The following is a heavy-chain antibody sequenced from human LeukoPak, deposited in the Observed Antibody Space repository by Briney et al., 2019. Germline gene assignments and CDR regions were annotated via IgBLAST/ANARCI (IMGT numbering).Heavy chain of an antibody. CDR1: GYTFTGYH. J-gene: IGHJ5*02. CDR2: INPNSGGT. CDR3: ARDNSVGDNAWWFDP. V-gene: IGHV1-2*02. Sequence: ASVKVSCKASGYTFTGYHMHWVRQAPGQGLEWMGWINPNSGGTNYAQKFQGRVTMTRDTSISTAYMELSRLRSDDTAIYYCARDNSVGDNAWWFDPWGQGTLVTVSS. D-gene: IGHD1-26*01.